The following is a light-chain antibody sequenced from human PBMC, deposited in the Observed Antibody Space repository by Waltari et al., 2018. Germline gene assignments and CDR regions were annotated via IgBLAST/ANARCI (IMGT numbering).Light chain of an antibody. CDR2: DTS. CDR1: QSVTNY. Sequence: EIVFTQSPALLSLSPGERASLSCRASQSVTNYLAWYQQKPGQAPRLLIYDTSNRATGIPARFSGSGFGTDFTLTISSLEPEDFAVYYCQQRRDWPLTFGGGTKVEIK. V-gene: IGKV3-11*01. CDR3: QQRRDWPLT. J-gene: IGKJ4*01.